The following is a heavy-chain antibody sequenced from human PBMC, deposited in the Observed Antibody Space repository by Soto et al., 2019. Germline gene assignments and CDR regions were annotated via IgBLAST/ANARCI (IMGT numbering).Heavy chain of an antibody. CDR3: ARDRSSAHVGDFWIEHNWFDP. Sequence: QVQLQESGPGLVKPSQTLSLTCTVSGGSISSGGYYWSWIRQHPGKGLEWIGYIYYSGSTYYNPSLKSRVTISVDTSKNQFSLKLSSVTAADTAVYYCARDRSSAHVGDFWIEHNWFDPWGQGTLVTVSS. CDR1: GGSISSGGYY. J-gene: IGHJ5*02. D-gene: IGHD3-3*01. CDR2: IYYSGST. V-gene: IGHV4-31*03.